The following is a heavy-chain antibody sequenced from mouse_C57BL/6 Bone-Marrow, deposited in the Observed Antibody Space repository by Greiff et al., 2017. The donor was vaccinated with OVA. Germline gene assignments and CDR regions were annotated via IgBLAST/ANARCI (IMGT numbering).Heavy chain of an antibody. V-gene: IGHV1-80*01. CDR1: GYAFSSYW. CDR2: IYPGDGDT. Sequence: VMLVESGAELVKPGASVKISCKASGYAFSSYWMNWVKQRPGKGLEGIGQIYPGDGDTNYNGKFKDKASLTADKSSSTAYMQLSSLTSEDSAVYFCARGAYWGQGTLVTVSA. CDR3: ARGAY. J-gene: IGHJ3*01.